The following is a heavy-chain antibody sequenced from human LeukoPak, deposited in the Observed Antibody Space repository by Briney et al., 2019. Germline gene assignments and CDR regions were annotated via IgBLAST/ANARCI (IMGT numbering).Heavy chain of an antibody. CDR2: ISSGSSYI. CDR1: GFTFSSYS. D-gene: IGHD3-22*01. V-gene: IGHV3-21*04. Sequence: PGGSLRLSCAASGFTFSSYSMNWVRQAPGKGLEWVSSISSGSSYIYYADSVKGRFTISRDNAKNSLYLQMNSLRAEDTAVYYCAREYYYDSSGYYPALGYWGQGTLVTVSS. CDR3: AREYYYDSSGYYPALGY. J-gene: IGHJ4*02.